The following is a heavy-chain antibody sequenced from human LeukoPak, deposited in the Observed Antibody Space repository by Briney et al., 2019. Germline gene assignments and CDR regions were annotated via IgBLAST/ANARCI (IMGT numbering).Heavy chain of an antibody. D-gene: IGHD1-14*01. V-gene: IGHV3-64*02. CDR3: ARWVGTQLDF. CDR1: GFTFSSSA. Sequence: GRSLRLSRAASGFTFSSSAMHWVRQAPGKRLETVSAISSDGGRVYYGDSVKGRFTISRDNSKNTLYLQMGSLRAEDMAVYYCARWVGTQLDFWGQGTLVTVSS. J-gene: IGHJ4*02. CDR2: ISSDGGRV.